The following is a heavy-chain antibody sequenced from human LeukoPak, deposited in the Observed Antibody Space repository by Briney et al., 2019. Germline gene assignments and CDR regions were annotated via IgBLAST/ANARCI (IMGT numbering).Heavy chain of an antibody. D-gene: IGHD6-13*01. J-gene: IGHJ4*02. Sequence: GGSLRLSCAASGFTFSSYGMHWVRQAPGKGLEWVAVISYDGSNKYYADSVKGRFTISRDNSKNTLYLQMNSLRVEDMAVYYCAKDRSSSWTIDYWGQGTLVTVSS. CDR3: AKDRSSSWTIDY. CDR2: ISYDGSNK. V-gene: IGHV3-30*18. CDR1: GFTFSSYG.